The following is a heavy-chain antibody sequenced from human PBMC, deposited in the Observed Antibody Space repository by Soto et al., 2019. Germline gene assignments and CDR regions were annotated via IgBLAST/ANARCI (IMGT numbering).Heavy chain of an antibody. D-gene: IGHD6-13*01. CDR1: GGSISSSSYY. J-gene: IGHJ5*02. Sequence: QLQLQESGPGLVKPSETLSLTCTVSGGSISSSSYYWGWIRQPPGKGLEWIGSIYYSGSTYYNPSLKSRVTISVDTSKNQFSLKLSSVTAADTAVYYCARRVGYSNRYNWFDPWGQGTLVTVSS. CDR3: ARRVGYSNRYNWFDP. CDR2: IYYSGST. V-gene: IGHV4-39*01.